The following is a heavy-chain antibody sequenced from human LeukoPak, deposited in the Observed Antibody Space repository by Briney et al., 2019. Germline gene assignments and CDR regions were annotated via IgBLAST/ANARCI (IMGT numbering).Heavy chain of an antibody. V-gene: IGHV4-34*01. CDR1: GGSFSGYY. J-gene: IGHJ4*02. Sequence: SETLSLTCAVYGGSFSGYYWSWIRQPPGKGLEWIGEINHSGSTNYNPSLKSRVTISVDTSKNQFSLKLSSVTAADTAVYYCARAHLGAIGVYCSGGSCYYYFDYWGQGTLVTVSS. CDR3: ARAHLGAIGVYCSGGSCYYYFDY. D-gene: IGHD2-15*01. CDR2: INHSGST.